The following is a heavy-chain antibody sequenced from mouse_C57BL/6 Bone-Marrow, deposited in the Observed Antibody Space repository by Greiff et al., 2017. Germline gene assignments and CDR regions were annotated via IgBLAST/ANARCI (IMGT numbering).Heavy chain of an antibody. Sequence: QVQLKQSGAELVKPGASVKISCKASGYAFSSYWMNWVKQRPGKGLEWIGQIYPGDGDTNYNGKFKGKATLTADKSSSTAYMQLSSLTSEDSAVYFCARWFITPYYYAMDYWGQGTSVTVSS. CDR1: GYAFSSYW. D-gene: IGHD1-1*01. CDR3: ARWFITPYYYAMDY. CDR2: IYPGDGDT. V-gene: IGHV1-80*01. J-gene: IGHJ4*01.